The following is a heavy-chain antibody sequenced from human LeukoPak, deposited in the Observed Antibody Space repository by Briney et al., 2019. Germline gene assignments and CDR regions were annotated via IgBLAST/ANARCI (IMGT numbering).Heavy chain of an antibody. CDR1: GYTFTGYY. J-gene: IGHJ4*02. CDR2: INPNSGGT. Sequence: ASVKVSCKASGYTFTGYYMHWVRQAPGQGLEWMGWINPNSGGTNYAQKFQGRVTMTRDTSTSTVYMELSSLRSEDTAVYYCARKVAVAGGGSYYFDYWGQGTLVTVSS. D-gene: IGHD6-19*01. CDR3: ARKVAVAGGGSYYFDY. V-gene: IGHV1-2*02.